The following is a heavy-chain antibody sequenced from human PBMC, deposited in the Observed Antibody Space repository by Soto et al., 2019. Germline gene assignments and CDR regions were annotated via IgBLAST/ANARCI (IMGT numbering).Heavy chain of an antibody. CDR1: GGSISSGDYY. J-gene: IGHJ5*02. CDR3: AKYGSGSYYNLKISWFDP. V-gene: IGHV4-31*03. Sequence: SETLSLTCTVSGGSISSGDYYWSWIRQHPGKGLEWIWYSYYSGSTYYNPSLKSRVTISVDTSKNQFSLKLSSVTAAETAVYYCAKYGSGSYYNLKISWFDPWGQGTLVTVSX. CDR2: SYYSGST. D-gene: IGHD3-10*01.